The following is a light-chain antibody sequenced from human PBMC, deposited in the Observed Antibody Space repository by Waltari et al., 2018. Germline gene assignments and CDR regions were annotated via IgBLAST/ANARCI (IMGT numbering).Light chain of an antibody. CDR2: EVT. V-gene: IGLV2-18*02. J-gene: IGLJ3*02. CDR1: DSDVGFYNR. Sequence: QSALTQPPSVSGSPGQSVTLSCAGTDSDVGFYNRVSWYQQPPGTAPKLIIYEVTNRPSGVPDRASGSKSGNTASLTISGLQTEDEADYYCSSYTTSATWVFGGGTKLTVL. CDR3: SSYTTSATWV.